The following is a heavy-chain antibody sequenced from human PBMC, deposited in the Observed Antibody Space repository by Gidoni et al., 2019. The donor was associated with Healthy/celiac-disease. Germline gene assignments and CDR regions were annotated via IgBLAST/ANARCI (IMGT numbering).Heavy chain of an antibody. CDR2: IYPGDSDT. V-gene: IGHV5-51*01. CDR1: GYSFTSYW. D-gene: IGHD6-6*01. J-gene: IGHJ6*02. CDR3: ARTLGSSSSGGYYYYYGMDV. Sequence: EVQLVQSGAEVKKPGQSLKISCKGSGYSFTSYWIGWVRQMPGKGLELMGIIYPGDSDTRYSPSFQGQVTISADKSISTAYLQWSSLKASDTAMYYCARTLGSSSSGGYYYYYGMDVWGQGTTVTVSS.